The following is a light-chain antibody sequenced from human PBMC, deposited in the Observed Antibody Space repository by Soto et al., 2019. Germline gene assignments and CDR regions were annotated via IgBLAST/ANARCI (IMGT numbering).Light chain of an antibody. CDR3: QQSYSMPHA. V-gene: IGKV1-39*01. J-gene: IGKJ2*01. Sequence: DIQLTQSPSSLSASVGDRVTITCRASQTINYYLDWYQLKPGQAPRLLIYGASTLPTGVPSRFTGSGSGTDFTLTIISLQPEDYATYFCQQSYSMPHAFGPGTKVDIK. CDR1: QTINYY. CDR2: GAS.